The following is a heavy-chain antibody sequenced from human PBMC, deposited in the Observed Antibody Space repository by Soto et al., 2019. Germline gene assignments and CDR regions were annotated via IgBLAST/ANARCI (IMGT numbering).Heavy chain of an antibody. Sequence: AASVKVSCKASGGTFSNYAIDWVRQAPGQGLEWMGGITPVFGSANYAQKFQGRITVTADESTRTAYMELRSLRSEDTAVYYCARGVHYDSSGYYYFYWGQGTLVTVSS. CDR1: GGTFSNYA. D-gene: IGHD3-22*01. CDR2: ITPVFGSA. J-gene: IGHJ4*02. CDR3: ARGVHYDSSGYYYFY. V-gene: IGHV1-69*13.